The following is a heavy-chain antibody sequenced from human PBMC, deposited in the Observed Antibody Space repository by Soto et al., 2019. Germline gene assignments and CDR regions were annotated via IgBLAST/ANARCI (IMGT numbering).Heavy chain of an antibody. D-gene: IGHD6-13*01. Sequence: QVQLVQSGAEVKKPGSSVKVSCKASGGTFSSYTISWVRQAPGQGLEWMGRIIPILGIANYAQKFQGRVTITADKSTSTAYMVLSSLRSEDTAVYYCSRDLAAGRDDVVWFDPWGQGTLVTVSS. V-gene: IGHV1-69*08. CDR3: SRDLAAGRDDVVWFDP. CDR1: GGTFSSYT. CDR2: IIPILGIA. J-gene: IGHJ5*02.